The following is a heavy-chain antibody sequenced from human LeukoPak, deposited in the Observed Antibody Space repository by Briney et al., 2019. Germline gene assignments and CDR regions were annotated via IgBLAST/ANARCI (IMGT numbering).Heavy chain of an antibody. CDR1: GFTFDDYA. Sequence: PGRSLRLSCAASGFTFDDYAMHWVRQAPGKGLEWVSGISWNSGSIGYADSVKGRFTISRDNAKNSLYLQMNSLRAEDTALYYCVKDMSHYYYGMDVWGQGTTVTVSS. J-gene: IGHJ6*02. CDR2: ISWNSGSI. CDR3: VKDMSHYYYGMDV. V-gene: IGHV3-9*01.